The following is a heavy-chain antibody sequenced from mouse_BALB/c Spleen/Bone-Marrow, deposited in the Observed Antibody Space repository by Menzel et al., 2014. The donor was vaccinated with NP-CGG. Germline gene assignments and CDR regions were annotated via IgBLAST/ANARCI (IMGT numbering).Heavy chain of an antibody. CDR2: ISGGGSYT. CDR3: ARGHYRYDAYAMDY. D-gene: IGHD2-14*01. Sequence: EVKLMESGGGLVKPGGSLKLSCAASGFTFSSYSMSWVRQTPEKRLEWVATISGGGSYTYYPDSVKGRFTISRDNAKNNLYLQMSSLRSEDTALYYCARGHYRYDAYAMDYWGQGTSVTVSS. J-gene: IGHJ4*01. CDR1: GFTFSSYS. V-gene: IGHV5-9-2*01.